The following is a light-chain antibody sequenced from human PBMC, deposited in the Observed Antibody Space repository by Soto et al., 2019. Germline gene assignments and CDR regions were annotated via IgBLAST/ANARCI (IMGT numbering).Light chain of an antibody. J-gene: IGLJ1*01. CDR2: DVS. Sequence: QSVLTQPFSVSGSPGQSITISCTGTSSDVGGYNYVSWYQQHPGKAPKFMIYDVSNRHSGVSNRFSGSKSGNTASLTISGLQAEDEADYYCCSYTTSNTRQIVFGTGTKVTV. V-gene: IGLV2-14*01. CDR1: SSDVGGYNY. CDR3: CSYTTSNTRQIV.